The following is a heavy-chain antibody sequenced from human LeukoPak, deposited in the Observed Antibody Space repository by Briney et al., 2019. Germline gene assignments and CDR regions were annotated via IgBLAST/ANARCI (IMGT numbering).Heavy chain of an antibody. CDR1: GGSISSGSYY. CDR3: ARDRTNPYCTGGSCYGRGWFDP. V-gene: IGHV4-61*02. Sequence: SQTLSLTCTVSGGSISSGSYYWGWIRQPAGEGLEWIGRIHTSGSTNYNPSLKSRVTISVDTSKNQFSLKLSSVTAADTAVYYCARDRTNPYCTGGSCYGRGWFDPWGQGSLVTVSS. D-gene: IGHD2-15*01. J-gene: IGHJ5*02. CDR2: IHTSGST.